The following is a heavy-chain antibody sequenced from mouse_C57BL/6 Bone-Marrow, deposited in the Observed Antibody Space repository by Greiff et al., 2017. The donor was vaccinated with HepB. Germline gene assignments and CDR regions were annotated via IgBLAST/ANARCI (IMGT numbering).Heavy chain of an antibody. CDR3: ARSDYGSSYWYFDV. V-gene: IGHV1-53*01. J-gene: IGHJ1*03. D-gene: IGHD1-1*01. CDR2: INPSNGGT. Sequence: QVQLQQPGTELVKPGASVKLSCKASGYTFTSYWMHWVKQRPGQGLEWIGNINPSNGGTNYNEKFKSKATLTVDKSSSTAYMQLRSLTSEDSAVYFCARSDYGSSYWYFDVWGTGTTVTVSS. CDR1: GYTFTSYW.